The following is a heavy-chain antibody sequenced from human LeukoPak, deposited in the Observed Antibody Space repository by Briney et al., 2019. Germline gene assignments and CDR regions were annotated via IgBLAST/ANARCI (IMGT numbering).Heavy chain of an antibody. Sequence: PGGSLRLSCAASGFTFSSYNMNWVRQAPGKGLEWVSTISGTGGTTYYADSVKGRFTISRDNSKNTLFLQFNSLRADDTAVYYCAKGRGTTVTAAANYWGQGTLVTVSS. D-gene: IGHD4-17*01. CDR3: AKGRGTTVTAAANY. J-gene: IGHJ4*02. V-gene: IGHV3-23*01. CDR1: GFTFSSYN. CDR2: ISGTGGTT.